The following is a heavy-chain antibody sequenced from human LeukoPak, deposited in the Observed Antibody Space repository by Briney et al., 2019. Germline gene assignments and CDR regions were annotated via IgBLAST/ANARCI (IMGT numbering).Heavy chain of an antibody. CDR3: ARGTLWFGELFPSY. CDR1: GTSNTTYY. V-gene: IGHV4-4*07. J-gene: IGHJ4*02. Sequence: SETLSLTCTVSGTSNTTYYWSWIRQPAGKGLEWIGRIYTSGVTNTNPSLKSRVSLSLDSSKKKFYLKLTSVTAADTAVYYCARGTLWFGELFPSYWGQGTLVTVSS. D-gene: IGHD3-10*01. CDR2: IYTSGVT.